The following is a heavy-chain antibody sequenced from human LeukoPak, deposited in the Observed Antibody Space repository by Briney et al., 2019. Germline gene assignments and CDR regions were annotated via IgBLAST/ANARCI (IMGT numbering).Heavy chain of an antibody. CDR2: IYYSGST. J-gene: IGHJ3*02. D-gene: IGHD3-10*01. CDR1: GGSINSSSYY. V-gene: IGHV4-39*07. Sequence: PSETLSLTCTVSGGSINSSSYYWGWIRQPPGKGLEWIGSIYYSGSTYYNPSLKSRVTISVDTSKNQFSLKLSSVTAADTAVYYCARGTRRITMVRGGSAFDIWGQGTMVTVSS. CDR3: ARGTRRITMVRGGSAFDI.